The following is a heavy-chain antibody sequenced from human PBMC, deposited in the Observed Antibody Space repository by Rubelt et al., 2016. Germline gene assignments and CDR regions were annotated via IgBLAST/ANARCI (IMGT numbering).Heavy chain of an antibody. J-gene: IGHJ4*02. CDR2: LYHRGST. Sequence: QVQPQESGPGLVKPSETLSLTCTVSGYSIRSGYYWGWIRQPQGKGLEWIGSLYHRGSTYYNPSLKIRVPISVDTSKNQFSLKLSSVTAADTAVYYCARDHSSGWYLEGFFDYWGQGTLVTVSS. CDR3: ARDHSSGWYLEGFFDY. D-gene: IGHD6-19*01. V-gene: IGHV4-38-2*02. CDR1: GYSIRSGYY.